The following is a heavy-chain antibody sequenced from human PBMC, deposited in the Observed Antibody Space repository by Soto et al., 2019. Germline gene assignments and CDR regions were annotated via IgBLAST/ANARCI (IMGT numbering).Heavy chain of an antibody. CDR2: ISAYNGNT. V-gene: IGHV1-18*01. CDR3: AREETVTVFDN. D-gene: IGHD4-17*01. J-gene: IGHJ4*02. CDR1: GYTFTSYG. Sequence: QVQLVQSGAEVKKPGASVKVSCKASGYTFTSYGISWVRQAPGQGLEWMGWISAYNGNTNYAQKLQGRVTMTTDTTADTDYMELRSQGTDEPDWEYGAREETVTVFDNWGQGTMVTVSS.